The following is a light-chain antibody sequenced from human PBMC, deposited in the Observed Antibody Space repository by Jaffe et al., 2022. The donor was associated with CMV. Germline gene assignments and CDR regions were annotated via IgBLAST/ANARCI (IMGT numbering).Light chain of an antibody. V-gene: IGKV3-20*01. CDR2: GRS. CDR3: QQYNNSWT. CDR1: QSVSSGF. J-gene: IGKJ1*01. Sequence: EIVLTQSPGTLSLSPGDRATLSCRASQSVSSGFLAWYQQKPGQAPRLLIYGRSSRATGIPDRFSGSGSGTDFTLTITRLEPEDFAVYYCQQYNNSWTFGQGTKVEIK.